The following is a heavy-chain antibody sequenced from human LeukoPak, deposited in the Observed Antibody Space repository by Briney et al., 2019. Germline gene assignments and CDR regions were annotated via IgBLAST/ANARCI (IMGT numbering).Heavy chain of an antibody. J-gene: IGHJ4*02. CDR3: ARPNRVVVVAATPFDY. V-gene: IGHV3-48*01. CDR1: GFTFSSYS. CDR2: ISSSSSTI. D-gene: IGHD2-15*01. Sequence: GGSLRLSCAASGFTFSSYSMNWVRQAPGKGLEWVSYISSSSSTIYYADSVKGRFTISRDNSKNTLYLQMNSLRAEDTAVYYCARPNRVVVVAATPFDYWGQGTLVTVSS.